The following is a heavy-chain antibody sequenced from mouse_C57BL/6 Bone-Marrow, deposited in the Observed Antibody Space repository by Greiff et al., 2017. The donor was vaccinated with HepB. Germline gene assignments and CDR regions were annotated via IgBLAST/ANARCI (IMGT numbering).Heavy chain of an antibody. CDR1: GYTFTSYW. CDR2: IDTSDSET. Sequence: QVQLQQSGAELVRPGSSVKLSCKASGYTFTSYWMHWVKQRPIQGLEWIGNIDTSDSETHYNQKFKDKATLTVDKSSSTAYMQLSSLTSEDSAVYYCASDYYGSTMDYWGQGTSVTVSS. J-gene: IGHJ4*01. D-gene: IGHD1-1*01. V-gene: IGHV1-52*01. CDR3: ASDYYGSTMDY.